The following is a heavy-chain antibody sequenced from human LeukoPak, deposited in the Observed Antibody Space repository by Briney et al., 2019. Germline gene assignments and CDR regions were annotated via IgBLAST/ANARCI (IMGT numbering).Heavy chain of an antibody. CDR2: IYYSGST. CDR3: ARRPIAVAGIDY. Sequence: PSETLSLTCTVSGGSINSSSYYWGWIRQPPGKGLEWIGSIYYSGSTYYNPSLKSRVTISVDTAKNLFSLKLSSVTASDSAVYYCARRPIAVAGIDYWGQGTLVTVSS. D-gene: IGHD6-19*01. CDR1: GGSINSSSYY. V-gene: IGHV4-39*01. J-gene: IGHJ4*02.